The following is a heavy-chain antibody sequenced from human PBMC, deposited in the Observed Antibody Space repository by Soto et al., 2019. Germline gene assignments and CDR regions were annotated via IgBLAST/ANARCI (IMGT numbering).Heavy chain of an antibody. J-gene: IGHJ6*02. CDR2: INAGNGNT. D-gene: IGHD1-26*01. V-gene: IGHV1-3*01. CDR3: ARDLSGAAVGYYYYYGMDV. Sequence: ASVKVSCKASGYTFSSYAMHWVRQAPGQRLEWMGWINAGNGNTEYSQKFQGRITITRDTSASTAYMELSSLRSEDTAVYYCARDLSGAAVGYYYYYGMDVWGQGTTVTVSS. CDR1: GYTFSSYA.